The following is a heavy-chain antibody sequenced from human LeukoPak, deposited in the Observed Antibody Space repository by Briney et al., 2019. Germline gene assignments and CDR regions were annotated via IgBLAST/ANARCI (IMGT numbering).Heavy chain of an antibody. J-gene: IGHJ6*02. D-gene: IGHD5-12*01. Sequence: GGSLRLSCAASGFTFSDYYMSWIRQAPGKGLEWVSYISSSGSTIYYADSVKGRFTISRDNSKSTLYLQMNSLRAEDTAIYYCARAMSIVATSYYYYYGMDVWGQGTTVTVSS. V-gene: IGHV3-11*01. CDR2: ISSSGSTI. CDR3: ARAMSIVATSYYYYYGMDV. CDR1: GFTFSDYY.